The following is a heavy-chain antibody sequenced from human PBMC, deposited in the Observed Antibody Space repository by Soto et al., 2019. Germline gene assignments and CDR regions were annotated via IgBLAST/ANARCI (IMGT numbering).Heavy chain of an antibody. D-gene: IGHD2-15*01. CDR1: GGSISSGGYY. Sequence: SETLSLTCTVSGGSISSGGYYWSWIRQHPGKGLEWIGYIYYSGSTYYNPSLKSRVTISVDTSKNQFSLKLSSVTAADTAVYYCARDQGLGYCSGGSCPNGDWFDPWGQGTLVTVSS. V-gene: IGHV4-31*03. CDR3: ARDQGLGYCSGGSCPNGDWFDP. CDR2: IYYSGST. J-gene: IGHJ5*02.